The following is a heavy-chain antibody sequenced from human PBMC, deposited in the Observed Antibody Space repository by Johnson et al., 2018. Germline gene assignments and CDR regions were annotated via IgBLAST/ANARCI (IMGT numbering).Heavy chain of an antibody. J-gene: IGHJ6*02. CDR2: ISYDGSNK. V-gene: IGHV3-30*18. Sequence: QVQLVQSGGGVVQPGRSLRLSCAASGFTFSSYGMHWVRQAPGKGLEWVAVISYDGSNKYYADSVKGRFTISSDNSKNTLYLKMNSLRAEDTAVYYCAKDIGGRYYSGMDVWCQGTTVTVSS. CDR1: GFTFSSYG. CDR3: AKDIGGRYYSGMDV. D-gene: IGHD1-14*01.